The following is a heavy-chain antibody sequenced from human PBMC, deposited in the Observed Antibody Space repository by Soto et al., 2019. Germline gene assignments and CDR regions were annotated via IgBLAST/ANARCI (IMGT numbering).Heavy chain of an antibody. Sequence: PGESLKISCKGSGYSFTSYWISWVRQMPGKGLEWMGRIDPSDSYTNYSPSFQGHVTISADKSISTAYLQWSSLKASDTAMYYCARXRGRVTAANVYYYYGMDVWGQGTTVTVSS. CDR1: GYSFTSYW. CDR3: ARXRGRVTAANVYYYYGMDV. CDR2: IDPSDSYT. V-gene: IGHV5-10-1*01. J-gene: IGHJ6*02. D-gene: IGHD2-2*01.